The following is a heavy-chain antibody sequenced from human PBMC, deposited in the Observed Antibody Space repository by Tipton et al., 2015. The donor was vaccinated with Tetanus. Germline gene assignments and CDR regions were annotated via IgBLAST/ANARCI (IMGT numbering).Heavy chain of an antibody. CDR3: AKDMKAADGGYYGMDV. V-gene: IGHV3-9*01. CDR2: ISWNSGSI. CDR1: GFTFDDYA. J-gene: IGHJ6*02. D-gene: IGHD6-13*01. Sequence: SLRLSCAVSGFTFDDYAMHWVRQAPGKGLEWVSGISWNSGSIGYADSVKGRFTISRDNAKNSLYLQMNSLRAEDTALYYCAKDMKAADGGYYGMDVWGQGTTVTVSS.